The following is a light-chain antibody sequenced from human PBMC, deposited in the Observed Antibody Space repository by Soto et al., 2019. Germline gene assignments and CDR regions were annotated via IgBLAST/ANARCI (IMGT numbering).Light chain of an antibody. V-gene: IGLV4-69*01. CDR1: SGHSSYT. CDR3: QTWATGPDWV. Sequence: QSVLTQSPSASASLGASVKLTCTLSSGHSSYTITWHQQQPYKGPRYLMKLDSDGSHYKGDGIPDRFSGSSSGTERYLTISSLQSEDEADYYCQTWATGPDWVFGGGTKLTVL. CDR2: LDSDGSH. J-gene: IGLJ3*02.